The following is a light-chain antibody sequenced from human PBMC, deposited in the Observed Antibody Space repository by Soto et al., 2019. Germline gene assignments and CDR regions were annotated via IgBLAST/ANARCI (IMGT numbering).Light chain of an antibody. V-gene: IGLV2-14*03. CDR2: DVH. CDR1: RTDVDGHDY. Sequence: QSVLTQPASVSGSPGQSITISCTGTRTDVDGHDYVSWYQQHPGQAPKLIIFDVHNRPSGVSSRCSGSKSGDTASLTISGLQAEDDGDYYCGSYTASAPFYVFGTGTKLTVL. J-gene: IGLJ1*01. CDR3: GSYTASAPFYV.